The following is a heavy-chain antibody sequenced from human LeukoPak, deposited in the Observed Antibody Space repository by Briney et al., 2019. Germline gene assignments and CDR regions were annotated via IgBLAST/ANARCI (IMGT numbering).Heavy chain of an antibody. D-gene: IGHD3-9*01. V-gene: IGHV3-23*01. CDR3: ATYYDILAGCYNGLDY. CDR2: ISGSGEST. J-gene: IGHJ4*02. CDR1: GITFSSYG. Sequence: GGTLRLSCAASGITFSSYGMNWVRQAPGKGLEWVSAISGSGESTYYADSVKGRLTISRDNSKNTLHLQMDSLRDEDTAVYYCATYYDILAGCYNGLDYWGQGTLVTVSS.